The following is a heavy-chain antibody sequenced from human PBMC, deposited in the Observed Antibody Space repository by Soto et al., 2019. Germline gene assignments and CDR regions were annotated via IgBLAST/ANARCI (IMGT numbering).Heavy chain of an antibody. Sequence: PGESLKISCETSGYNFISFWIAWVRQMPGKGLEWMGLIYPGDSDTTYSPAFQGQITISVDRSTKTAYLQWSSLKASDTAMYYCARQAYYSSGTYYSAPWGQGTLVTVSS. CDR2: IYPGDSDT. D-gene: IGHD3-10*01. CDR3: ARQAYYSSGTYYSAP. J-gene: IGHJ5*02. CDR1: GYNFISFW. V-gene: IGHV5-51*01.